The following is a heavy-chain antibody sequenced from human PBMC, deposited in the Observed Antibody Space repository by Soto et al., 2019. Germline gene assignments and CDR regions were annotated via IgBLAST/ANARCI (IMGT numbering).Heavy chain of an antibody. V-gene: IGHV4-39*01. D-gene: IGHD6-19*01. CDR2: IYYSGST. CDR1: GGSISSSSYY. CDR3: ARRGLGWGGDAFDI. Sequence: PSETLSLTCSVSGGSISSSSYYWGWIRQPPGKGLEWIGSIYYSGSTYYNPSLKSRVTISVDTSKNQFSLKLSSVTAADTAVYYCARRGLGWGGDAFDILGQGTMVTVSS. J-gene: IGHJ3*02.